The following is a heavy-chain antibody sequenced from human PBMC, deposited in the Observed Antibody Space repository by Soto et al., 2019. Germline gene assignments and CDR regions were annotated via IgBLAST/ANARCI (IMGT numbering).Heavy chain of an antibody. CDR1: GFTFSDYY. V-gene: IGHV3-11*01. CDR3: ARVPRVIAALPYYYMDV. Sequence: PGGSLRLSCAASGFTFSDYYMSWIRQAPGKGLEWVSYISSSGSTIYYADSVKGRFTISRDNAKNSLYLQMNSLRAEDTAVYYCARVPRVIAALPYYYMDVWGKGTTVTVSS. D-gene: IGHD6-6*01. CDR2: ISSSGSTI. J-gene: IGHJ6*03.